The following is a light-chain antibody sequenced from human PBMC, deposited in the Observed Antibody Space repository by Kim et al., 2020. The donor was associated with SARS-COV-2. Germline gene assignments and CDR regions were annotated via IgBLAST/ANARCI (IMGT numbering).Light chain of an antibody. CDR3: QQCYSYPIS. CDR2: KAS. Sequence: ALVGDGVTISCRASEGISSWLAWYQQKPGKAPKLLIYKASSLESGVPSRFSGSGSGTEFTLTISSLQPDDFATYYCQQCYSYPISFGQGTRLEIK. J-gene: IGKJ5*01. CDR1: EGISSW. V-gene: IGKV1-5*03.